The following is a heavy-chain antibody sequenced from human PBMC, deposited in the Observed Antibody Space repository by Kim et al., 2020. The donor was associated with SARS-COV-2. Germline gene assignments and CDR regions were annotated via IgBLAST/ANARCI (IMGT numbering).Heavy chain of an antibody. CDR2: IRSDGGDT. CDR1: GFTFSIYW. J-gene: IGHJ3*01. D-gene: IGHD6-13*01. Sequence: GGSLRLSCAGSGFTFSIYWMHWVRQPPGKGLMWVSRIRSDGGDTNYADSVKGRFTISRDNAKNTLYLQMNSLRAEDTAVYYCARAATGIGDAFDVWGQGTVVTVSS. V-gene: IGHV3-74*01. CDR3: ARAATGIGDAFDV.